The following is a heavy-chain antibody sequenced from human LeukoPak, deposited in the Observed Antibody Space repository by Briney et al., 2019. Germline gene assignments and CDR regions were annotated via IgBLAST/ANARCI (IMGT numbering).Heavy chain of an antibody. J-gene: IGHJ4*02. V-gene: IGHV3-30-3*01. D-gene: IGHD1-1*01. CDR2: ISYDGSNK. CDR3: ARGIGNYFDY. Sequence: GGSLRPSCAASGFTFSSYAMHWVRQAPGKGLEWVAVISYDGSNKYYADSVKGRSTISRDNSKNTLYLQMNSLRAEDTAVYYCARGIGNYFDYWGQGTLVTVSS. CDR1: GFTFSSYA.